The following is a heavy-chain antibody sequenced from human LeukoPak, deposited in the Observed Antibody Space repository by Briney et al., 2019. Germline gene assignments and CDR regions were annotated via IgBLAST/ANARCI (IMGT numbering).Heavy chain of an antibody. V-gene: IGHV3-23*01. CDR3: AKSPPNYDFWSGLTAYFDY. CDR1: GFTFSSYA. D-gene: IGHD3-3*01. CDR2: MSGSGGST. Sequence: GSLRLSCAASGFTFSSYAMSCVRQAPGKGLEWVSDMSGSGGSTYYADSVKGRFTISRDNSKNTLYLQMNSLRAEDTAVYYCAKSPPNYDFWSGLTAYFDYWGQGTLVTVSS. J-gene: IGHJ4*02.